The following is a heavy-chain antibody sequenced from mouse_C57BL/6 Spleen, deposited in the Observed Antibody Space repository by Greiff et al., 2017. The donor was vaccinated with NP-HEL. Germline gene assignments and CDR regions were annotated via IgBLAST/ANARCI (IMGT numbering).Heavy chain of an antibody. CDR2: INPYNGGT. D-gene: IGHD2-4*01. Sequence: EVKLMESGPVLVKPGASVKMSCKASGYTFTDYYMNWVKQSHGKSLEWIGVINPYNGGTSYNQKFKGKATLTVDKSSSTAYMELNSLTSEDSAVYYCARDYDYVGYAMDYWGQGTSVTVSS. CDR1: GYTFTDYY. CDR3: ARDYDYVGYAMDY. J-gene: IGHJ4*01. V-gene: IGHV1-19*01.